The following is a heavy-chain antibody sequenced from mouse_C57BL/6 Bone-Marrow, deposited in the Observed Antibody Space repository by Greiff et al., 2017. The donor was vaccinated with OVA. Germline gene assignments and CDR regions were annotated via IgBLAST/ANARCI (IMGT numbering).Heavy chain of an antibody. CDR3: ARHYYGSSYAMDY. Sequence: DVQLVESGGGLVKPGGSLKLSCAASGFTFSDYGMHWVRQAPEKGLEWVAYISSGSSTIYYADTVKGRFTISRDNAKNTLFLQMTSLRSEDTAMYYCARHYYGSSYAMDYWGQGTSVTVSS. V-gene: IGHV5-17*01. D-gene: IGHD1-1*01. J-gene: IGHJ4*01. CDR2: ISSGSSTI. CDR1: GFTFSDYG.